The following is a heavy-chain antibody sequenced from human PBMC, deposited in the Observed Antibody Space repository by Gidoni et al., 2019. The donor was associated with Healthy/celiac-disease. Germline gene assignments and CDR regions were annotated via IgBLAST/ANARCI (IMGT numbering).Heavy chain of an antibody. D-gene: IGHD3-22*01. CDR1: GFPFSSYA. V-gene: IGHV3-30-3*01. Sequence: QVQLVESGGGVVQPGRSLRLSCAASGFPFSSYAMHWVRQAPGKGLEWVAVISYDGSNKYYADSVKGRFTISRDNSKNTLYLQMNSLRAEDTAVYYCAGEYYYDSSGYYDYWGQGTLVTVSS. CDR2: ISYDGSNK. J-gene: IGHJ4*02. CDR3: AGEYYYDSSGYYDY.